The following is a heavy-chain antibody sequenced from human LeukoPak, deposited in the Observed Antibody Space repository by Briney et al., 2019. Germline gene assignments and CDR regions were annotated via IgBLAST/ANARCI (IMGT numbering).Heavy chain of an antibody. CDR1: GGSISSSNW. J-gene: IGHJ3*02. CDR2: IYYSGST. Sequence: PSGTLSLTCAVSGGSISSSNWWSWVRQPPGKGLEWIGSIYYSGSTYYNPSLKSRVTIPVDTSKNQFSLKLSSVTAADTAVYYCARHLSDTPEDAFDIWGQGIMVTVS. V-gene: IGHV4-4*02. D-gene: IGHD1-14*01. CDR3: ARHLSDTPEDAFDI.